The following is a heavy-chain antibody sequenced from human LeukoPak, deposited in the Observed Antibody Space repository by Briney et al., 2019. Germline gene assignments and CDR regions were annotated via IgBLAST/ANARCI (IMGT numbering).Heavy chain of an antibody. Sequence: SETLSLTCAVSGYSISSGYYWGWIRQPPGKGLEWIGSIYHSGSTYYNPSFKSRVTISVDTSKNQFSLKLSSVTAADTAVYYCARSGTVTYYYDSSGYNFFDYWGQGTLVTVSS. CDR1: GYSISSGYY. V-gene: IGHV4-38-2*01. D-gene: IGHD3-22*01. J-gene: IGHJ4*02. CDR2: IYHSGST. CDR3: ARSGTVTYYYDSSGYNFFDY.